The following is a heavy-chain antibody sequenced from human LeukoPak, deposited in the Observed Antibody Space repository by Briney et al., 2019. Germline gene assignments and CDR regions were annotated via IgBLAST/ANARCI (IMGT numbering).Heavy chain of an antibody. Sequence: GGSLRLSCAASGFTFSSYWMSWVRQAPGKGLEWVANIKQDGSEKCYVDSVKGRFTISRDNAKNSLYLQMNSLRAEDTAVYYCAREGGARGYSGYDFFDYWGQGTLVTVSS. V-gene: IGHV3-7*01. CDR1: GFTFSSYW. CDR3: AREGGARGYSGYDFFDY. D-gene: IGHD5-12*01. J-gene: IGHJ4*02. CDR2: IKQDGSEK.